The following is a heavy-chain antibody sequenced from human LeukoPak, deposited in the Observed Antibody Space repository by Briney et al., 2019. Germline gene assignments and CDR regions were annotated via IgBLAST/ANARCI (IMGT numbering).Heavy chain of an antibody. V-gene: IGHV3-7*01. Sequence: GGSLRLSCAASGFTFSTSSMTWVRHAPGKGLVWVANLNQDGSERGYVDSVKGRFTISRDNANNLLYLHMNSLRADDTAVYYCARDPEWGALDIWGQGTMVTVSS. CDR1: GFTFSTSS. D-gene: IGHD1-14*01. CDR3: ARDPEWGALDI. J-gene: IGHJ3*02. CDR2: LNQDGSER.